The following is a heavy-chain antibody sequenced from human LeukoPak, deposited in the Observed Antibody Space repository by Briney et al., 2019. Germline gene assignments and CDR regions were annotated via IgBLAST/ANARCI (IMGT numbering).Heavy chain of an antibody. J-gene: IGHJ4*02. CDR3: ARRGSGYYAWAFDY. D-gene: IGHD3-3*01. Sequence: GGSLRLSCAASGFTFSDYYMSWIRQAPGKGLEWVSYIRSNGSTMYYAGSVKGRFTISRDNAKNSLYLQMNSLRAEDTAVYYCARRGSGYYAWAFDYWGQGTLVTVSS. CDR2: IRSNGSTM. CDR1: GFTFSDYY. V-gene: IGHV3-11*04.